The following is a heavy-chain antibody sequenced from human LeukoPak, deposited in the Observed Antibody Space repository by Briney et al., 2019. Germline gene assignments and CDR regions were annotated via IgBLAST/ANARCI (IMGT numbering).Heavy chain of an antibody. CDR2: INHSGST. V-gene: IGHV4-34*01. D-gene: IGHD3-10*01. J-gene: IGHJ6*03. CDR1: GGSFSGYY. CDR3: ARTVYGSGSPPYYYYYYMDV. Sequence: PSETLSLTCAVYGGSFSGYYWSWIRQPPGKGLEWIGEINHSGSTNYNPSLKSRVTISVDTSKNQFSLKLSSVTAADTAVYYCARTVYGSGSPPYYYYYYMDVWGKGTTVTVSS.